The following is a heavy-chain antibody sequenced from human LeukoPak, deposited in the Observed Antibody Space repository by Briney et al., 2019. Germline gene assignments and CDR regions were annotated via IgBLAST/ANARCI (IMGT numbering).Heavy chain of an antibody. Sequence: PSETLSLTCTVSGGSISSGSYYWSWIRQPAGKGLECIGLIYSNGITNYNPSLNSRVTMSVDTSTNQFSLKLSSVTAADTAVYFCARGAVYCGGDCLDIWGQGTMVTVSS. J-gene: IGHJ3*02. CDR3: ARGAVYCGGDCLDI. D-gene: IGHD2-21*02. V-gene: IGHV4-61*02. CDR2: IYSNGIT. CDR1: GGSISSGSYY.